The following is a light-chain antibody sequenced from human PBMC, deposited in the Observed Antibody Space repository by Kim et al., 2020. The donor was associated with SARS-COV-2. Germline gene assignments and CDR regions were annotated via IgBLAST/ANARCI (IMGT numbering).Light chain of an antibody. CDR1: QSVGSND. CDR2: GAS. CDR3: QQYDTSPGS. V-gene: IGKV3-20*01. J-gene: IGKJ2*03. Sequence: CPGQRGPLSGRARQSVGSNDLAWFQHKPGQAPRLLIYGASTKATGIPDRFSGSGSGTDFTLTISRLEPEDFAVYYCQQYDTSPGSFGQGTKLEI.